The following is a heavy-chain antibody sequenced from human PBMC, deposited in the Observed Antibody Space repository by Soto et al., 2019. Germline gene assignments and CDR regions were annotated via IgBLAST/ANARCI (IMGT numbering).Heavy chain of an antibody. CDR3: SRVDWGPHRIRDY. Sequence: GESLKISCKGSGYIFANYWIGWVRQLPGKGLEWMAIIYPGGSDTKYSPSFQGQVTISADNSVRSAYLQWSSLKASDTAMYYCSRVDWGPHRIRDYRARG. CDR2: IYPGGSDT. D-gene: IGHD7-27*01. CDR1: GYIFANYW. J-gene: IGHJ4*02. V-gene: IGHV5-51*01.